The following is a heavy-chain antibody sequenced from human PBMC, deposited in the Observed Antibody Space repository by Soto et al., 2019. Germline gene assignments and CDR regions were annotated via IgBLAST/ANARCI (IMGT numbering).Heavy chain of an antibody. D-gene: IGHD3-10*01. V-gene: IGHV1-3*01. CDR3: AREIEGPPPKTHRFLDY. CDR1: GYTFTSYA. J-gene: IGHJ4*02. Sequence: ASVKVSCKASGYTFTSYAMHWVRQAPGQRLEWMGWINAGNGNTKYSQKFQGRVTITRDTSTSTAYMELRSLRSDDTAVYYCAREIEGPPPKTHRFLDYWGQGTLVTVSS. CDR2: INAGNGNT.